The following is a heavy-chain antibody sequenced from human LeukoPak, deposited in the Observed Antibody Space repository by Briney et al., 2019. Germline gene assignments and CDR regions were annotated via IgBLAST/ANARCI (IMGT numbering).Heavy chain of an antibody. V-gene: IGHV4-38-2*02. CDR1: SFSISSGHY. CDR3: ARDVDRFDY. Sequence: KPSETLSLTCSVSSFSISSGHYWGWIRQPPGKGLEWIGSIYHSGPTYYNPSLKSRVIISVDTSKNHFSLTLTSVTAADTAVYYCARDVDRFDYWGQGTLVAVSS. CDR2: IYHSGPT. D-gene: IGHD2-21*01. J-gene: IGHJ4*02.